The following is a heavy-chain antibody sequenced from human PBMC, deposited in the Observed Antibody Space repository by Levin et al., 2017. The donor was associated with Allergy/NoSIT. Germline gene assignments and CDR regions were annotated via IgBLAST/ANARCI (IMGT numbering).Heavy chain of an antibody. CDR3: ARVAGYSYGYYFDY. V-gene: IGHV4-30-2*01. CDR1: GGSISSGGYS. D-gene: IGHD5-18*01. CDR2: IYLSGST. J-gene: IGHJ4*02. Sequence: SQTPSLTCAVSGGSISSGGYSWSWIRQPPGKGLEWIGNIYLSGSTYYNPSLKSRVTISVDRSKNQFSLNLSSVTAADTAVSYCARVAGYSYGYYFDYWRQGTLVTVAS.